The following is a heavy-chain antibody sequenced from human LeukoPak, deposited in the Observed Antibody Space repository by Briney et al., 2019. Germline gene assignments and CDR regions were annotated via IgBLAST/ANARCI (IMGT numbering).Heavy chain of an antibody. Sequence: GASVKVSCKTSGYFFSTYGISWLRQSPGQGLEWLGWISGYNDKALYASKFHGRLTVAADTSTSTASMELRSLVSDDTAVYYCARDRGELRVWFDPWGQGTLVTVSS. CDR2: ISGYNDKA. V-gene: IGHV1-18*01. CDR3: ARDRGELRVWFDP. CDR1: GYFFSTYG. D-gene: IGHD1-26*01. J-gene: IGHJ5*02.